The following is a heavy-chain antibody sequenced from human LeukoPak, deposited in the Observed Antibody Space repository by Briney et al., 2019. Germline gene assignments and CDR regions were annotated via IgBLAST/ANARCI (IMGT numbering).Heavy chain of an antibody. CDR3: AGSGSLMVYAHPFDP. CDR1: GGSISSYY. V-gene: IGHV4-59*01. Sequence: EPSETLSLTCTVSGGSISSYYWIWIRQPPGKGLEWIGYIYYSGSTNYNPSLKSRVTISVDTSKNQFSLKLSSVTAADTAVYYCAGSGSLMVYAHPFDPWGQGILVTVSS. CDR2: IYYSGST. J-gene: IGHJ5*02. D-gene: IGHD2-8*01.